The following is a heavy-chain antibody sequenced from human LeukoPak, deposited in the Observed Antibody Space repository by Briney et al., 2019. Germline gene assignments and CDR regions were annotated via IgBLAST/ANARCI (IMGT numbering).Heavy chain of an antibody. CDR3: ARADRLHGGPYLIGP. Sequence: ASVKVSCKTSGYSFTDYYMHWVRQAPGQGLEWMGWINPNSGGTSSAQKFQGRVSMTRHRSISTVYMEVSWLTSDDRAIYYCARADRLHGGPYLIGPWGQGTLVTVSS. J-gene: IGHJ5*02. CDR1: GYSFTDYY. D-gene: IGHD2-21*01. CDR2: INPNSGGT. V-gene: IGHV1-2*02.